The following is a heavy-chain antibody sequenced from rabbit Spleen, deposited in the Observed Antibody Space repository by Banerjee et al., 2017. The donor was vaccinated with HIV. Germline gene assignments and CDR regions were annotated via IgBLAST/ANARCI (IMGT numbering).Heavy chain of an antibody. J-gene: IGHJ3*01. V-gene: IGHV1S45*01. D-gene: IGHD4-1*01. CDR2: IYTYYGST. CDR1: GFTSSSSYY. Sequence: QEQLVEYGGDLVQPEGSLTLTCKASGFTSSSSYYMCWVRQAPGKGLEWIGCIYTYYGSTYYASWAKGRFTITKTSTTTVTLQVTSLTAADTATYFCARDLAGVIGWNFGWWGQGTLVTVS. CDR3: ARDLAGVIGWNFGW.